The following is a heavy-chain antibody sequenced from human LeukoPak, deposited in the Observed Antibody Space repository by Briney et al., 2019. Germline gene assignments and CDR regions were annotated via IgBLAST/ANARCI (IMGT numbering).Heavy chain of an antibody. CDR1: GFTFSTYW. V-gene: IGHV3-7*01. Sequence: GGSLRLSCVASGFTFSTYWMNWVRQVPGKGLERVGTISPDGSDKYYVDSVKGRFTISRDNAKTSLYLQINSLRADDTALYFCARGIVVVVGASDHFDYWGQGTLITVSS. J-gene: IGHJ4*02. CDR3: ARGIVVVVGASDHFDY. D-gene: IGHD2-15*01. CDR2: ISPDGSDK.